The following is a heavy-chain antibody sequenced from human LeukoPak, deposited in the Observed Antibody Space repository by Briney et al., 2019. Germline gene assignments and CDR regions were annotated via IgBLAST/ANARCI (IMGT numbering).Heavy chain of an antibody. Sequence: SETLSLTCTVSGGSISSYYWSWIRQPAGKGLEWIGRIYTSGSITYNPSLKSRVSMSVDTSKNQFSLKLSSVTAADTAVYYCARDFEPYYFDYWGQGTLVTVSS. CDR2: IYTSGSI. J-gene: IGHJ4*02. CDR3: ARDFEPYYFDY. V-gene: IGHV4-4*07. D-gene: IGHD3-9*01. CDR1: GGSISSYY.